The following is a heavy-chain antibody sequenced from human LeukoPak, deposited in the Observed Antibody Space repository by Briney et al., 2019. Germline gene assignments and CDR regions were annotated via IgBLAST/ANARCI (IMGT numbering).Heavy chain of an antibody. Sequence: PGGSLRLSCAASGFTFSNAWMIWVRQAPGKGREWVGRIKSKTDGGTTDYAAPVKGRFIVSRDDSKNTLYLQMNSLKTEDTAVYYCTSRRGYYDSSGFDYWGQGTLVTVSS. V-gene: IGHV3-15*01. CDR1: GFTFSNAW. D-gene: IGHD3-22*01. CDR2: IKSKTDGGTT. CDR3: TSRRGYYDSSGFDY. J-gene: IGHJ4*02.